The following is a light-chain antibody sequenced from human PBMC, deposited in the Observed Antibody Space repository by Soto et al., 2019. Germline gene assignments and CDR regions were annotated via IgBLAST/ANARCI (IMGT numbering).Light chain of an antibody. CDR3: QQYGRSCGR. J-gene: IGKJ1*01. CDR2: GAS. CDR1: QSVSSSY. Sequence: EIVLTQSPGTLSLSPGARTTLSCRTSQSVSSSYLAWYQQTPGQAPGLLLYGASSRATSIPERVSGRVSGTDFGLSICRLEPGDYAVYEGQQYGRSCGRCGQGTKV. V-gene: IGKV3-20*01.